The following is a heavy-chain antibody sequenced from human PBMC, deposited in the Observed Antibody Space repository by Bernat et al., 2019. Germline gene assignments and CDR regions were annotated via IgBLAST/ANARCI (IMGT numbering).Heavy chain of an antibody. CDR3: AKEDEWLEKVGGIVDY. CDR1: GFTFSSYS. Sequence: EVQLVESGGGLVKPGGSLRLSCAASGFTFSSYSMNWVRQAPGKGLEWVSSISSSSSYIYYADSVKGRFTISRDNSKNTLYLQMNSLRAEDTAVYYCAKEDEWLEKVGGIVDYWGQGTLVTVSS. D-gene: IGHD6-19*01. CDR2: ISSSSSYI. V-gene: IGHV3-21*01. J-gene: IGHJ4*02.